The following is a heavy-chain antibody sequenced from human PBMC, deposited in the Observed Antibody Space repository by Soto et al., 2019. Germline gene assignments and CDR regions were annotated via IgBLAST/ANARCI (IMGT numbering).Heavy chain of an antibody. V-gene: IGHV3-7*05. D-gene: IGHD3-10*01. J-gene: IGHJ5*02. Sequence: GGSLRLSCAASGFTFSSYWMSWVRQAPGKGLEWVANIKQDGSEKYYVDSVKGRFTISRDNAKNSLYLQMNSLRAEDTAVYYCARSKGFGESAPGHNWFDPWGQGTLVTVSS. CDR3: ARSKGFGESAPGHNWFDP. CDR1: GFTFSSYW. CDR2: IKQDGSEK.